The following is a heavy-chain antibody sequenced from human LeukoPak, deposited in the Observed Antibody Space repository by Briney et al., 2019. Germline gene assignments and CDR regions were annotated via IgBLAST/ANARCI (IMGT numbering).Heavy chain of an antibody. CDR2: ISGSGGST. D-gene: IGHD4-23*01. CDR1: GFTFSSYA. V-gene: IGHV3-23*01. CDR3: AKGGGNPRGDYYYYYMDV. Sequence: GGSLRLSCAASGFTFSSYAMSWVRQAPGKGLEWVSAISGSGGSTYYADSVKGRFTISRDNSKNTLYLQMNSLRAEDTAVYYCAKGGGNPRGDYYYYYMDVWGIGTTVTVSS. J-gene: IGHJ6*03.